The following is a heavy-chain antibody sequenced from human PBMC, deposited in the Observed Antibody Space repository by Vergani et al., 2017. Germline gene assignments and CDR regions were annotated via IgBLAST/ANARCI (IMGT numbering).Heavy chain of an antibody. V-gene: IGHV4-30-2*01. CDR1: GGSISSGGYS. CDR2: IYHSGST. Sequence: QLQLQESGSGLVKLSQTLSLTCAVSGGSISSGGYSWSWIRQPPGKGLEWIGYIYHSGSTYYKPSLKSRVTISVDRSKNQFSLKLSSVTAADTAVYYCAWARGLDQLPSDAVDIWGQGTMVTVSS. CDR3: AWARGLDQLPSDAVDI. D-gene: IGHD2-2*01. J-gene: IGHJ3*02.